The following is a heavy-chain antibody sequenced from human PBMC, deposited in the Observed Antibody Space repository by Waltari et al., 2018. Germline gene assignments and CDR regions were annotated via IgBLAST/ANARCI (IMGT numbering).Heavy chain of an antibody. CDR3: ARVAGYSSSWYAGGYYYYYGMDV. CDR2: INHSGST. V-gene: IGHV4-34*01. J-gene: IGHJ6*02. D-gene: IGHD6-13*01. CDR1: GGSFSGYY. Sequence: QVQLQQWGAGLLKPSETLSLTCAVYGGSFSGYYWSWIRQPPGPGLEWIGEINHSGSTNYTPSLESRVTIAVGTAKNQFALKLSAVPAADTAVYYGARVAGYSSSWYAGGYYYYYGMDVWGQGTTVTVSS.